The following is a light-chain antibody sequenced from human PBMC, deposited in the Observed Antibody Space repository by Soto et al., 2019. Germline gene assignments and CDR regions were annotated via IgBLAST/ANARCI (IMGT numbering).Light chain of an antibody. CDR2: SDT. V-gene: IGLV3-21*04. CDR1: NIGSKG. Sequence: SYELTQPPSVSVAPGKTASISCGGNNIGSKGVHWYQQKPGQAPVLVIYSDTDLPPVIPERFSGSNSANLATLTISRVEAXXXXXYXXQVWDSGSAHVVFGGGTKLTVL. J-gene: IGLJ2*01. CDR3: QVWDSGSAHVV.